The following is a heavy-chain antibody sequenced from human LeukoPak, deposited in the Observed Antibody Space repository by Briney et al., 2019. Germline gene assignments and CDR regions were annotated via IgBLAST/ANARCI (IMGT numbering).Heavy chain of an antibody. D-gene: IGHD3-22*01. CDR2: ISYDGSNK. Sequence: GGSLRLSCAASGFTFSSYAMHWVRQAPGKGLEWVAVISYDGSNKYYADSVKGRFTISRDNSKNTLYLQMNSLRAGDTAVYYCARDPAMIVGSYFDYWGQGTLVTVSS. J-gene: IGHJ4*02. CDR3: ARDPAMIVGSYFDY. V-gene: IGHV3-30-3*01. CDR1: GFTFSSYA.